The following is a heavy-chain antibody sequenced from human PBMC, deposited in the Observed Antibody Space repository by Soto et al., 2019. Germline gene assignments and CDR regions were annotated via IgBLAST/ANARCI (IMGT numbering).Heavy chain of an antibody. J-gene: IGHJ5*01. CDR2: TYYRSRWHN. CDR1: GDSVSSNIAA. Sequence: QVQLQQSGPGLVKPSQTLSLTCAISGDSVSSNIAAWNWIRQSPSRGLEWLGRTYYRSRWHNEYALSVKSRILINPDTSKNQFSLQLNSVTPEEXALXXXGXXXXXXXXDSWXQGTLVTVSS. V-gene: IGHV6-1*01. CDR3: GXXXXXXXXDS.